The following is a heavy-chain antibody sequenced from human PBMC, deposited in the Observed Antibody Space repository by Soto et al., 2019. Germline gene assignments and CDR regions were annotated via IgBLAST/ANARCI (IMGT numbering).Heavy chain of an antibody. CDR2: ISTTNGKT. D-gene: IGHD4-17*01. J-gene: IGHJ4*02. V-gene: IGHV1-18*01. CDR1: GYTFTNFG. CDR3: ARDAYGDYEGSDFDY. Sequence: QVQLVQSGAEVKKPGASVKVSCKASGYTFTNFGISWVRQAPGHGLEWMGWISTTNGKTNYAQNLQGRVTVTTDTSTSTAYMELRSLRSDDTAVYFCARDAYGDYEGSDFDYWGQGTLVTVSS.